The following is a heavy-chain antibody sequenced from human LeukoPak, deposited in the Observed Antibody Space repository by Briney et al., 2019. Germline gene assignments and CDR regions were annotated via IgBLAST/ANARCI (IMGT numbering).Heavy chain of an antibody. V-gene: IGHV3-48*01. Sequence: GGSLRLSCAASGFTFSSYSMNWVRQAPGKGLEWVSYISSSSSTIYYADSVKGRFTISRDNAKNSLYLQMNSLRAEDMAVYYCARDNYYDSSGYYGYWGQGTLVTVSS. CDR2: ISSSSSTI. D-gene: IGHD3-22*01. CDR1: GFTFSSYS. J-gene: IGHJ4*02. CDR3: ARDNYYDSSGYYGY.